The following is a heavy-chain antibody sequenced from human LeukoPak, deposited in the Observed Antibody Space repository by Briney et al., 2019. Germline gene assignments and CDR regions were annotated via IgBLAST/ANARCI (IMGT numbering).Heavy chain of an antibody. V-gene: IGHV1-18*01. J-gene: IGHJ5*02. D-gene: IGHD6-19*01. CDR1: GYTFTSYG. CDR2: ISAYNGNT. Sequence: ASVKVSCKASGYTFTSYGISWVRQAPGQGLEWMGWISAYNGNTNYAQKLQGRVTMTTDTSTSTAYMELRSLRSDDTAVYYCATEVGYSSGWYYNWFDPWGQGTLVTVSS. CDR3: ATEVGYSSGWYYNWFDP.